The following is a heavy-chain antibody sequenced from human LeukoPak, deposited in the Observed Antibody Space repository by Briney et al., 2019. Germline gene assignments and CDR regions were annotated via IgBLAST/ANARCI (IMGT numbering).Heavy chain of an antibody. Sequence: GGSLRLSCAASGFTFNSYAMSWVRQAPGKGLEWVSAISGSGANTYYADSVKGRFSISRDNSKNTLYLQMNSLRAEDTAIYFCAKDWNDVGSDAFHIWGQGTMLTVSS. V-gene: IGHV3-23*01. D-gene: IGHD1-1*01. J-gene: IGHJ3*02. CDR2: ISGSGANT. CDR1: GFTFNSYA. CDR3: AKDWNDVGSDAFHI.